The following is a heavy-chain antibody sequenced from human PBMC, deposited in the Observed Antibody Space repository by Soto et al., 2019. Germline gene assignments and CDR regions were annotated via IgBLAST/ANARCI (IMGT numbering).Heavy chain of an antibody. V-gene: IGHV4-34*01. CDR3: ARAPYYSISWYFGLNSWYDT. CDR2: INHSGST. D-gene: IGHD6-13*01. Sequence: SETLSLTCAVYGGTFSGYYWSWIRQPPGKGLEWIGEINHSGSTNYNPSLKSRVTISVDTSKSQFSLKLSSVTAADTAVYYCARAPYYSISWYFGLNSWYDTWGQGTLDAVSA. CDR1: GGTFSGYY. J-gene: IGHJ5*02.